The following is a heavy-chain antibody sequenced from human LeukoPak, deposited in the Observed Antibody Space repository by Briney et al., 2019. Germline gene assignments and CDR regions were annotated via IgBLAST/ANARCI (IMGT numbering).Heavy chain of an antibody. CDR3: AREITPDYGLDY. CDR1: GGSISSGDYY. Sequence: SETLSLTCTVSGGSISSGDYYWSWIRQPPGKGLEWIGEINHSGSTNYNPSLKSRVTISVDTSKNQFSLKLSSVTAADTAVYYCAREITPDYGLDYWGQGTLVTVSS. J-gene: IGHJ4*02. D-gene: IGHD4-17*01. CDR2: INHSGST. V-gene: IGHV4-39*07.